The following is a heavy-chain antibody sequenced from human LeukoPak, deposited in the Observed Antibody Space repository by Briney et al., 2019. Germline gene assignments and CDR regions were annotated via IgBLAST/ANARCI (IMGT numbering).Heavy chain of an antibody. CDR3: ARVGDHGVTGYFDY. J-gene: IGHJ4*02. D-gene: IGHD4-17*01. CDR2: IFTSGST. Sequence: PSETLSLTCTVSGDSINSDGYYWSWIRQPAGKGLEWIGRIFTSGSTNYNPSLKSRVTISIDTSKNQFSLKLSSVTAADTAVYYCARVGDHGVTGYFDYWGQGTLVTVSS. V-gene: IGHV4-61*02. CDR1: GDSINSDGYY.